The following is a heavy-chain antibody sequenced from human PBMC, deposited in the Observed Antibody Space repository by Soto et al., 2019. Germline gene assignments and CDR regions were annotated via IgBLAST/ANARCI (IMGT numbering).Heavy chain of an antibody. V-gene: IGHV4-61*01. J-gene: IGHJ4*02. D-gene: IGHD3-22*01. CDR2: IYYSGST. CDR3: ARELVMQGAYYENSGYQGRG. Sequence: QVQLQESGPGLVKPSETLSLTCTVSGGSVSSGSYYWSWIRQPPGKGLEWIGYIYYSGSTNYNPSLKGLVTISVDMSKNQLSLKLGSVTAADTAVYYCARELVMQGAYYENSGYQGRGWGQGTLVTVSS. CDR1: GGSVSSGSYY.